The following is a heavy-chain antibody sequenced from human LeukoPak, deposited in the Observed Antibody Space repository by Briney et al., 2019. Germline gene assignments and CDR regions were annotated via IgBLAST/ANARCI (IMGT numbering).Heavy chain of an antibody. CDR3: ARLFNAGLGAPLDY. Sequence: GGSLRLSCAASGFIFNEYGMTWVRQIPGKGLEWVSGVNGNGGRTGYADSVKGRFTITRDNAKNSLYLQMDSLRAEDTALYFCARLFNAGLGAPLDYGGQGTLVTVSS. J-gene: IGHJ4*02. V-gene: IGHV3-20*04. D-gene: IGHD1-26*01. CDR2: VNGNGGRT. CDR1: GFIFNEYG.